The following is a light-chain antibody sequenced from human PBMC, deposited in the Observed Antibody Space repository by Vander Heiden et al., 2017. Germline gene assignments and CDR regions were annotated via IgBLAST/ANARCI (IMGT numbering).Light chain of an antibody. V-gene: IGLV1-44*01. CDR1: SPNIGSNT. CDR3: GAWDDNLNGYV. CDR2: SNN. Sequence: QSVLTQPPSASGTPGQRVTISCSGSSPNIGSNTVNWYQHLPGTAPKLLIYSNNQRPSGVADRFSGSKSGTSASLAISGLQSEDEADYYCGAWDDNLNGYVFGTGTKVTVL. J-gene: IGLJ1*01.